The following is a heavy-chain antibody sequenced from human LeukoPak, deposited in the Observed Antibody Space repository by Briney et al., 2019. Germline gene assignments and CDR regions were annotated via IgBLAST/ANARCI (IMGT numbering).Heavy chain of an antibody. D-gene: IGHD3-16*02. J-gene: IGHJ4*02. V-gene: IGHV4-59*01. CDR1: GSSISSYY. CDR3: ARERTFGGVISY. CDR2: IYYSGST. Sequence: KSSETLSLTCTVSGSSISSYYWSWIRQPQGKGLECIGYIYYSGSTNYNPSLKSRVTISLDTSKNQFSLKLSSVTAADTAVYYCARERTFGGVISYWGQGTLVTVSS.